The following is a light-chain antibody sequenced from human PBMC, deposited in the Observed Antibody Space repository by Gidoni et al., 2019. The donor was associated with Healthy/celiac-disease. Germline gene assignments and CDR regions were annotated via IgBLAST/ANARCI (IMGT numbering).Light chain of an antibody. CDR1: QSISRW. Sequence: DIQMNQSPSTLSASVGDRVTITCRSSQSISRWLAEYQQKPGKATKRLIYKASSLESGVPARFSGSGSGTGFTLTIISMQPADFATYYCQQYNSYSQNTFGQGTKLEIK. J-gene: IGKJ2*01. V-gene: IGKV1-5*03. CDR3: QQYNSYSQNT. CDR2: KAS.